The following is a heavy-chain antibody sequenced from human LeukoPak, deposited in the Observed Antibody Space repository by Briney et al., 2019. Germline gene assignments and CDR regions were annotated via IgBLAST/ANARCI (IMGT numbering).Heavy chain of an antibody. J-gene: IGHJ4*02. CDR1: GFTFSSYW. V-gene: IGHV3-74*01. D-gene: IGHD2-8*01. CDR3: VRGVVLSTY. CDR2: INSDGSST. Sequence: GGSLRLSCAASGFTFSSYWMHWVRRAPGKGLVGVSRINSDGSSTIYADSVKGRFTISRDNAKNTLYLQMNSLRAEDTAVYYCVRGVVLSTYWGQGTLVTVSS.